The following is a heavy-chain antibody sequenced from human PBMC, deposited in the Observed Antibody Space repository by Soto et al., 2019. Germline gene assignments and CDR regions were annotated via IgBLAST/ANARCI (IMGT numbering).Heavy chain of an antibody. CDR2: IYYSGST. J-gene: IGHJ3*01. D-gene: IGHD3-10*01. CDR1: GGSISSGGYS. CDR3: ASKKYYYGSGSYYYS. Sequence: PSETLSLTCAVSGGSISSGGYSWSWIRQPPGKGLEWIGYIYYSGSTYYNPSLKSRVTISVDTSKNQFSLKLSSVTAADTAVYYCASKKYYYGSGSYYYSWGQGTMVTVSS. V-gene: IGHV4-30-2*05.